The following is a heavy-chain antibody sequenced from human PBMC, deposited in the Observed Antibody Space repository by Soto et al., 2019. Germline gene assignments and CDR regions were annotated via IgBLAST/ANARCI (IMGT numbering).Heavy chain of an antibody. D-gene: IGHD3-22*01. Sequence: GASVKVSCKVYGYPFTELSIHWVRQAHGKGLEWVGGFDPGDGETIYAQKFQGRVTTTEDTSTDTAFMELSSLKSEDTAVYYCAAYDSGGFYYGFDYWGQGTLVTVSS. CDR2: FDPGDGET. V-gene: IGHV1-24*01. J-gene: IGHJ4*02. CDR3: AAYDSGGFYYGFDY. CDR1: GYPFTELS.